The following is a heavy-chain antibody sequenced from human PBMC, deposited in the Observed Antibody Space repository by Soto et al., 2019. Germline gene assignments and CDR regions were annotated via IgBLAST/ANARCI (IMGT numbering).Heavy chain of an antibody. V-gene: IGHV1-18*01. CDR3: ARGPESRSTAYFDY. CDR1: GFPFTDYG. Sequence: GASVKVSCKASGFPFTDYGFTWVRQAPGEGLEWMGWISAYTDNTNYAQKVQGRVTMSTDTSTSIAYLELRSLRSDDTAVYYCARGPESRSTAYFDYWGQGTLVTVSS. D-gene: IGHD2-2*01. CDR2: ISAYTDNT. J-gene: IGHJ4*02.